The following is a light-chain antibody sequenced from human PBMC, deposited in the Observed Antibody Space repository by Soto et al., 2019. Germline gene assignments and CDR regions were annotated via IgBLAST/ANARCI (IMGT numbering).Light chain of an antibody. CDR2: EGS. Sequence: QSALTQPASVSGYPGQSISISCTGTSSDVGSNNLVSWYQQHPGKAPKLMIYEGSKRPSGVSNRFSGSKSGNTASLTISGLQAEDEADYYCCSYAGSSTLVFGGGTKLTVL. CDR1: SSDVGSNNL. V-gene: IGLV2-23*01. J-gene: IGLJ2*01. CDR3: CSYAGSSTLV.